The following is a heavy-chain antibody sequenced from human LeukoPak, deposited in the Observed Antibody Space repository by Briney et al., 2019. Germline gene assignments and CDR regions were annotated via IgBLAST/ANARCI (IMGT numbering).Heavy chain of an antibody. CDR3: AKDQSRRSGSYYNSFDY. D-gene: IGHD3-10*01. CDR2: IRYDGSNK. V-gene: IGHV3-30*02. CDR1: GFTFSSYG. J-gene: IGHJ4*02. Sequence: GGSLRLSCAASGFTFSSYGMHWVRQAPGKGLEWVAFIRYDGSNKYYADSVKGRFTISRDNSKNTLYLQMNSLRAEDTAVYYCAKDQSRRSGSYYNSFDYWGQGTLVTVSS.